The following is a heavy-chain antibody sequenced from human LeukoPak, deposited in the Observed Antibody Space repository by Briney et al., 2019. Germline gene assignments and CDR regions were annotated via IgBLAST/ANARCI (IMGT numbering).Heavy chain of an antibody. CDR2: IKQDGSEK. D-gene: IGHD6-13*01. V-gene: IGHV3-7*01. CDR1: EFVFSGYW. CDR3: ARDGFVGAADY. Sequence: GGSLRLSCAASEFVFSGYWMNWVRQAPGKGLEWVANIKQDGSEKQYVDSVRGRFTISRDNAKNSLYLQMNSLRVEDTAVYYCARDGFVGAADYWGQGTLVTVSS. J-gene: IGHJ4*02.